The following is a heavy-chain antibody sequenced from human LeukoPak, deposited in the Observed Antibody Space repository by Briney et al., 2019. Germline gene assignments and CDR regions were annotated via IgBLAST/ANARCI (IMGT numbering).Heavy chain of an antibody. CDR1: GGTFSSYA. V-gene: IGHV1-69*05. J-gene: IGHJ5*02. CDR3: ARDHLDPNWFDP. D-gene: IGHD1-1*01. Sequence: GASVKVPCKASGGTFSSYAISWVRQAPGQGLEWMGRIIPIFGTANYAQKFQGSVTITTDESTSTAYMELSSLRSEDTAVYYCARDHLDPNWFDPWGQGTLVIVSS. CDR2: IIPIFGTA.